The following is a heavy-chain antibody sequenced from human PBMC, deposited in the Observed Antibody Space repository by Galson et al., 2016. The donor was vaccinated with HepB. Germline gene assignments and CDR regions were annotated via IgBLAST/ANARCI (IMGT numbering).Heavy chain of an antibody. CDR2: ISGSGGNI. CDR1: GFTYSSYA. D-gene: IGHD4-11*01. Sequence: SLRLSCAASGFTYSSYAMNWVRQAPGKGLAWVSSISGSGGNIYFADSVKGRFTISRDNSKNRLYLQMNSRRAEDTAVYYCAKALNWDYKLDAFDIWGPGTMVTVSS. J-gene: IGHJ3*02. V-gene: IGHV3-23*01. CDR3: AKALNWDYKLDAFDI.